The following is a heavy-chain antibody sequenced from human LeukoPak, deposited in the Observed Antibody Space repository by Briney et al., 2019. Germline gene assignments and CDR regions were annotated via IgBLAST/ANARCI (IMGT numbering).Heavy chain of an antibody. CDR2: IIPMFGTA. V-gene: IGHV1-69*06. J-gene: IGHJ3*02. CDR1: GGTFSSYA. CDR3: AKKKDGGDAFDI. D-gene: IGHD3-10*01. Sequence: ASVKVSCKASGGTFSSYAISWVRQAPGQGLEWMGGIIPMFGTANYAQKLQGRVAITADKSTSTAYMELSSLRSEATAMYYCAKKKDGGDAFDIWSQGTMVTVSS.